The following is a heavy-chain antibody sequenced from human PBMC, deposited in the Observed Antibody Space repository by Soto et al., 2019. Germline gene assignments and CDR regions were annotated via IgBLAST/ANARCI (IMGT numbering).Heavy chain of an antibody. Sequence: QVQLVQSGAEVKKPGASVKVSCKASGYTFTSYYMHWVQQAPGQGLEWMGIINPSGGSTSYAQKFQGRVTMTRDTSTSTVYMELSSLRSEDTAVYYCALSSIVINSFAGWFDPWGQGTLVTVSS. CDR3: ALSSIVINSFAGWFDP. J-gene: IGHJ5*02. CDR1: GYTFTSYY. V-gene: IGHV1-46*01. D-gene: IGHD3-16*02. CDR2: INPSGGST.